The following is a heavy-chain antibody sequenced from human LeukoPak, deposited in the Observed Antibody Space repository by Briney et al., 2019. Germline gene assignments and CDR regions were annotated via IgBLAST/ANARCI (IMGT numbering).Heavy chain of an antibody. J-gene: IGHJ4*02. CDR2: IIPIFGTA. D-gene: IGHD4-17*01. Sequence: SVKVSCKASGGTFSSYAISWVRQAPGQGLEWMGGIIPIFGTANYAQKFQGRVTITADESTSTAYMELSSLRSDDTAVYYCAKDSAYGDFYINYFDYWGQGTLVTVSS. V-gene: IGHV1-69*13. CDR3: AKDSAYGDFYINYFDY. CDR1: GGTFSSYA.